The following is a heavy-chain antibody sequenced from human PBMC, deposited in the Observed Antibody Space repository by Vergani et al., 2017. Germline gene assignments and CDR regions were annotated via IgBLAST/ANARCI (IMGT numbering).Heavy chain of an antibody. CDR2: FNNNGHT. Sequence: QVQLQESGPGLVKPPGTLSLTCAVSGDSISSNNCWTWVRQPPGKGLGWIGEFNNNGHTNYKPSLESRVTVSRDTAKNQFSVNLMSVTAADTVMDYCAVRPRVNLVGGEIVTKRTFDYWSQGSLVTVSS. J-gene: IGHJ4*02. D-gene: IGHD3-10*01. CDR3: AVRPRVNLVGGEIVTKRTFDY. V-gene: IGHV4-4*03. CDR1: GDSISSNNC.